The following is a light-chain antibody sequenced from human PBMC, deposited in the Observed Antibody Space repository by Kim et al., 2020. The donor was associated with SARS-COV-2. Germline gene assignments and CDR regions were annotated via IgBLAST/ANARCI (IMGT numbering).Light chain of an antibody. J-gene: IGLJ3*02. Sequence: QSALTQPRSVSGSPGQSVTISCSGISNDVGDYNFVSWYQQLPDKAPKLLIYDVTERPSGVPHRFSGSKSGITASLTISGLQAEDEADYYCCSYAGSYTWVFGGGTKLTVL. CDR3: CSYAGSYTWV. V-gene: IGLV2-11*01. CDR2: DVT. CDR1: SNDVGDYNF.